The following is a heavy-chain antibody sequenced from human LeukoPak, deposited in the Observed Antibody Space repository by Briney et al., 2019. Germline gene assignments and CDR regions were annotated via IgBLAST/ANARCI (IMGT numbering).Heavy chain of an antibody. V-gene: IGHV4-61*08. CDR1: SGSISDSDYY. D-gene: IGHD2/OR15-2a*01. J-gene: IGHJ4*02. CDR2: IYYSEST. Sequence: SETLSLTCTFPSGSISDSDYYWGWIRQSPGKGLEWIGYIYYSESTNYNPSLKSRVTISTDTSKSQFSLNLRSVTAEDTGIYYCARGRCRNSGCRPYFDYWGQGTQVTVSS. CDR3: ARGRCRNSGCRPYFDY.